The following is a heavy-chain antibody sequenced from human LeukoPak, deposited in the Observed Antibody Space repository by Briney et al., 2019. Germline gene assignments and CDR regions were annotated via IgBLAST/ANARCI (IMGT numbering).Heavy chain of an antibody. Sequence: PSETLSLTCAVSGYSISSGYYWGWIRQPPGKGLEWIGSIYHSGSTYYNPSLKSRVTISVDTSKNQFSLNLSSVTAADTAVYYWARHRKDGDLWYYDSRGNWFDPWGEGPLVTVSS. CDR3: ARHRKDGDLWYYDSRGNWFDP. V-gene: IGHV4-38-2*01. CDR1: GYSISSGYY. J-gene: IGHJ5*02. CDR2: IYHSGST. D-gene: IGHD3-22*01.